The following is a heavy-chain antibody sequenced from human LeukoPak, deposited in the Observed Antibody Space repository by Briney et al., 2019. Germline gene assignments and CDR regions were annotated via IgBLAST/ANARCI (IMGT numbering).Heavy chain of an antibody. CDR3: ARDRRHQLLTDYYYYGMDV. CDR1: GYTFTSHG. D-gene: IGHD2-2*01. J-gene: IGHJ6*02. V-gene: IGHV1-18*01. Sequence: GASVKVSCKASGYTFTSHGISWVRQAPGQGLEWIGWISAYNGNTNYAQKLQGRVTMTTDTSTSTAYMELRSLRSDDTAVDYCARDRRHQLLTDYYYYGMDVWGQGTTVTVSS. CDR2: ISAYNGNT.